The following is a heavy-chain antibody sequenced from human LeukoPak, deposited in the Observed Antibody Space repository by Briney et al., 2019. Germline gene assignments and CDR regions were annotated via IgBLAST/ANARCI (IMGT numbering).Heavy chain of an antibody. V-gene: IGHV3-30-3*01. J-gene: IGHJ4*02. Sequence: GGSLGLSCAASGFTFSSYAMHWVRQAPGKGLEWVAVISYDGSNKYYADSVKGRFTISRDNSKNTLYLQMNSLRAEDTAVYYCARDLRYSSSWYRGEYFDYWGQGTLVTVSS. CDR2: ISYDGSNK. D-gene: IGHD6-13*01. CDR1: GFTFSSYA. CDR3: ARDLRYSSSWYRGEYFDY.